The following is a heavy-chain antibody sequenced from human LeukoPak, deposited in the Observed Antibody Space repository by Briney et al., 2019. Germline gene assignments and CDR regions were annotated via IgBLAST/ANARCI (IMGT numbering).Heavy chain of an antibody. D-gene: IGHD6-19*01. CDR1: GFSFSDHA. CDR3: AKQWLVGI. CDR2: LSETGDTT. Sequence: GGSLRLSCAASGFSFSDHAMNWVRQAPGKGLEWVSSLSETGDTTDYADSVKGRLTIFRDNSKNTLYLQMNSLRPDDTAVYYCAKQWLVGIWGQGTLVTVSS. V-gene: IGHV3-23*01. J-gene: IGHJ4*02.